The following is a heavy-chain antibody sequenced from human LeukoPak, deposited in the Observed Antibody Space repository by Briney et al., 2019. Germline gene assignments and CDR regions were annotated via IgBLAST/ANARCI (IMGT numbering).Heavy chain of an antibody. V-gene: IGHV3-23*01. CDR2: ISGSGGST. Sequence: GGSLRLSCAASGFTFSSYAVSWVRQAPGKGLEWVSAISGSGGSTYYADSVKGRFTISRDNSKNTLYLQMNSLRAEDTAVYYCAKSLYSYGRCEAWGQGTLVTVSS. D-gene: IGHD5-18*01. CDR3: AKSLYSYGRCEA. J-gene: IGHJ5*02. CDR1: GFTFSSYA.